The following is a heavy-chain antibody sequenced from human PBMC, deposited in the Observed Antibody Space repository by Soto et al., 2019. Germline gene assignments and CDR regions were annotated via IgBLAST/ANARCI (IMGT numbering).Heavy chain of an antibody. V-gene: IGHV4-59*01. CDR3: ARVTVRHAFQH. CDR1: GGSISSYY. CDR2: IYYSGST. Sequence: QVQLQESGPGLVKPSETLSLTCTVSGGSISSYYWSWIRQPPGKGLEWIGYIYYSGSTNDNPSLKSRVTISVDTSKNQFSLKLSSVTAADTAVYYCARVTVRHAFQHWGQGTLVTVSS. J-gene: IGHJ1*01.